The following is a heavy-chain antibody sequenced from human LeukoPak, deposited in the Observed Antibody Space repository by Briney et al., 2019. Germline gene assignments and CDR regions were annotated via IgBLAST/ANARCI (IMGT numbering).Heavy chain of an antibody. V-gene: IGHV1-69*04. Sequence: SVKVSCKASGGTFSSYAISWVRQAPGQGLEWMGRIIPILGVANYAQKFQGRVTITADKSTSTAHMELSSLRSEDTAVYYCAREASGWGNYYFDYWGQGTLVTVSS. D-gene: IGHD6-19*01. CDR1: GGTFSSYA. CDR3: AREASGWGNYYFDY. J-gene: IGHJ4*02. CDR2: IIPILGVA.